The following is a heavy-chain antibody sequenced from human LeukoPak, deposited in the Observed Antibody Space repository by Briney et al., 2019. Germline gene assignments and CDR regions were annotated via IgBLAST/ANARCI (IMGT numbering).Heavy chain of an antibody. V-gene: IGHV3-66*01. CDR1: GFTVSSNY. J-gene: IGHJ3*02. D-gene: IGHD3-16*01. CDR3: ARLRALCAFDI. CDR2: IYSGGST. Sequence: PGGSLRLSCAASGFTVSSNYMSWVRQAPGKGLEWVSVIYSGGSTYYADSVKGRFTISRDNSKNTLYLQMSSLRAEETAVYYCARLRALCAFDIWGQGTMVTVSS.